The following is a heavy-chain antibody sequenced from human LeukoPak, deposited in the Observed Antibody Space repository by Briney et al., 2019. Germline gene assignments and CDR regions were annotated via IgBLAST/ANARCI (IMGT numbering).Heavy chain of an antibody. Sequence: GGSLRLSCAASGFTFSNFWMQWVRQSTGKGPVWVARINIDGSYASYSDPVKGRFTISIDAGKNTLYLQRTSLRAEDTAVYYCARDFDAGGTPGDNFDYWGRGTLVTVSS. CDR1: GFTFSNFW. J-gene: IGHJ4*02. CDR2: INIDGSYA. D-gene: IGHD4-23*01. CDR3: ARDFDAGGTPGDNFDY. V-gene: IGHV3-74*01.